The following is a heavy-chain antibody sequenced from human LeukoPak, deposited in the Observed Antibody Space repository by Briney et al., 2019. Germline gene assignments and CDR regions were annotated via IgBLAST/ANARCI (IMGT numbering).Heavy chain of an antibody. CDR2: IKQDGGEQ. D-gene: IGHD3-9*01. CDR3: AKDGWRYDILTGYVHRDHYFDY. Sequence: QPGGSLRLSCAASGFTFSTYWMSWVRQAPGKGLEWVANIKQDGGEQSYLDSVKGRFTISRDNSKNTLYLQMNSLRAEDTAVYYCAKDGWRYDILTGYVHRDHYFDYWGQGTLVTVSS. CDR1: GFTFSTYW. J-gene: IGHJ4*02. V-gene: IGHV3-7*01.